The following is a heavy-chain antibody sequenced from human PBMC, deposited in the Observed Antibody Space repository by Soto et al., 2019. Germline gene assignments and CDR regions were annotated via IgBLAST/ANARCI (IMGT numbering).Heavy chain of an antibody. V-gene: IGHV1-69*06. J-gene: IGHJ4*02. CDR2: IIPIFGTA. D-gene: IGHD2-8*01. CDR1: GGTFSSYA. Sequence: SVKVSCKASGGTFSSYAISWVRQAPGQGLEWMGGIIPIFGTANYAQKFQGRVTITADKSTSTAYMEMSSLRSEDTAVYYCARASYCTNGVCYTVFGYWGQGTLVTGSS. CDR3: ARASYCTNGVCYTVFGY.